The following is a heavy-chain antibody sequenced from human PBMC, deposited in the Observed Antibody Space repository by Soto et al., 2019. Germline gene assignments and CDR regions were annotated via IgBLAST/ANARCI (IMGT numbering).Heavy chain of an antibody. CDR3: ARDDMYSSSFDY. Sequence: PSETLSLTCTVSGGSISSGGYYWSWIRQHPGKGLEWIGYIYYSGSTYYNPSLKSRVTISVDTSKNQFSLKLSSVTAADTAVYYCARDDMYSSSFDYWGQGTLVTVSS. J-gene: IGHJ4*02. CDR1: GGSISSGGYY. V-gene: IGHV4-31*03. D-gene: IGHD6-6*01. CDR2: IYYSGST.